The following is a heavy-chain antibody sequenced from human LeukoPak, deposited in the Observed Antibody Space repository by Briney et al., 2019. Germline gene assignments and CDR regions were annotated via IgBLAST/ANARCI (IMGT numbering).Heavy chain of an antibody. CDR1: EFTVSSNY. D-gene: IGHD3-22*01. CDR3: AKDMYYDSSGPVFDY. J-gene: IGHJ4*02. Sequence: GGSLRLSCAASEFTVSSNYMSWIRQAPGKGLEWVSVIYSGGSTYYADSVKGRFTISRDTSKNTLYLQMNSPRAEDTAVYYCAKDMYYDSSGPVFDYWGQGTLVTVSS. V-gene: IGHV3-53*01. CDR2: IYSGGST.